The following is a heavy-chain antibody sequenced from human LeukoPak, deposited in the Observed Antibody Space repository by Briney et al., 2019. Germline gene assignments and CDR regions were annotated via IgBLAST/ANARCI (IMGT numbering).Heavy chain of an antibody. CDR1: GYTFTSYD. D-gene: IGHD3-3*01. CDR3: ARGVRGITIFGVVTAYYFDY. V-gene: IGHV1-8*01. Sequence: EASVKVSCKASGYTFTSYDINWGRQAPGQGLEWMGWMNPNSGNTGYAQKFQGRVTMTRNTSISTAYMELSSLRSEDTAVYYCARGVRGITIFGVVTAYYFDYWGQGTLVTVSS. CDR2: MNPNSGNT. J-gene: IGHJ4*02.